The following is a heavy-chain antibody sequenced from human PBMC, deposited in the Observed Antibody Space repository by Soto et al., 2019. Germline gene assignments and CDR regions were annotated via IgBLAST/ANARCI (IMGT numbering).Heavy chain of an antibody. D-gene: IGHD3-22*01. CDR3: ARGELETAYYYDSSGYYRDAFDI. CDR2: ISYDGSNK. V-gene: IGHV3-30-3*01. Sequence: GGSLRLSCAASGFTFSSYAMHWVRQAPGKGLEWVAVISYDGSNKYYADSVKGRFTISRDNSKNTLYLQMNSLRAEDTAVYYCARGELETAYYYDSSGYYRDAFDIWGQGTMVTVSS. J-gene: IGHJ3*02. CDR1: GFTFSSYA.